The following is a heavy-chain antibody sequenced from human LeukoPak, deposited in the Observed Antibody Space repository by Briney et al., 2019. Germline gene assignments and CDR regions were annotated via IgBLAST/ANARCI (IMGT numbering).Heavy chain of an antibody. CDR3: VRSVTALSDFHN. CDR1: EFTLSSYI. CDR2: ISNNGGST. J-gene: IGHJ4*02. D-gene: IGHD4-17*01. Sequence: GGSLRLSCLASEFTLSSYIMHWVRQAPGKGLEYVSAISNNGGSTYYADSVKGRFTISRDNSKNTLYLQMNSLRPEDTAVYYCVRSVTALSDFHNWGQGTLVTVSS. V-gene: IGHV3-64D*09.